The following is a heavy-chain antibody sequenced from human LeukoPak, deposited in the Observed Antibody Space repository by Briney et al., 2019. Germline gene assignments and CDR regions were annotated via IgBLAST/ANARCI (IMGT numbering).Heavy chain of an antibody. Sequence: PSETLSLTCTVSGGSISSYYWSWIRQPPGKGLEWIGYIYYSGSTNYNPSLKSRVTISVDTSKNQFSLKLSSVTAADTAVYYCASSNLAYDFWSGWVYYYYMDVWGKGTTVTVSS. CDR2: IYYSGST. J-gene: IGHJ6*03. CDR3: ASSNLAYDFWSGWVYYYYMDV. D-gene: IGHD3-3*01. V-gene: IGHV4-59*01. CDR1: GGSISSYY.